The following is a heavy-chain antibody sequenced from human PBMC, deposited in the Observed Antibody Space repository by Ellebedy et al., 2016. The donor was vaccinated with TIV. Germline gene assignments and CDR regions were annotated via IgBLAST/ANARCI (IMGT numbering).Heavy chain of an antibody. CDR1: GYDFIQYA. J-gene: IGHJ6*02. V-gene: IGHV1-3*01. CDR2: INAFNGKT. CDR3: ARGELTDYNYYNGMDV. D-gene: IGHD3-10*01. Sequence: AASVKVSCKASGYDFIQYAIHSVRQPPGQSLEWMGWINAFNGKTKYSQNFQGRVTRTRDTSASTVYMELSSLRSEDTAVYLCARGELTDYNYYNGMDVWGQGTTVTVSS.